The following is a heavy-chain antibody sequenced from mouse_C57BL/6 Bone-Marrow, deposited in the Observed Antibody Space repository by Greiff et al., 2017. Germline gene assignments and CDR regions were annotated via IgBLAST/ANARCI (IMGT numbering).Heavy chain of an antibody. D-gene: IGHD1-1*01. CDR1: GYTFTSYD. V-gene: IGHV1-85*01. J-gene: IGHJ1*01. Sequence: QVQLQESGPELVKPGASVKLSCKASGYTFTSYDINWVKQRPGQGLEWIGWIYPRDGSTKYNEKFKGKATLTVDTSSSTASMELHSLTSEDSAVYVCARYVCDGSSGYGYFAVGGWGTTVTVSS. CDR3: ARYVCDGSSGYGYFAV. CDR2: IYPRDGST.